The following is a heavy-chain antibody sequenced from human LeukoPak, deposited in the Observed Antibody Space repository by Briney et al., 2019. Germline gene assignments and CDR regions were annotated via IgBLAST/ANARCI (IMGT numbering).Heavy chain of an antibody. CDR2: IYYSGYT. Sequence: SETLSLTCTVSGGSISSDAYRWGWIRQPPGKGLEWIGNIYYSGYTYYNPSLKSQVTISVDTSKNQLSLKLTSVTAADTAVYYCARLDWGSGGSGSFDYWGQGTLVTVSS. CDR3: ARLDWGSGGSGSFDY. CDR1: GGSISSDAYR. J-gene: IGHJ4*02. V-gene: IGHV4-39*01. D-gene: IGHD7-27*01.